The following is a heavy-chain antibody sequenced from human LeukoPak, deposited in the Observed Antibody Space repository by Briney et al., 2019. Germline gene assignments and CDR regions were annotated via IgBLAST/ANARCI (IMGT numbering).Heavy chain of an antibody. CDR3: ARVGYSGSYSDY. Sequence: GGSLRLSCAASGFTFSSYAMHWVRQAPGKGLEYVSAISSNGGSTYYANSVKGRFTISRDNSKDTLYLQMGSLRAEVMAVYYCARVGYSGSYSDYWGQGTLVTVSS. CDR1: GFTFSSYA. D-gene: IGHD1-26*01. CDR2: ISSNGGST. V-gene: IGHV3-64*01. J-gene: IGHJ4*02.